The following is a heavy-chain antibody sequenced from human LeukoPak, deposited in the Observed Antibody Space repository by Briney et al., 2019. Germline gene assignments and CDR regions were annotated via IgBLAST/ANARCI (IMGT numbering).Heavy chain of an antibody. V-gene: IGHV4-34*01. Sequence: SETLSLTCAVYGGSFSGYYWSWIRQPPGKGLEWIGEINHSGSTNYNPSLKSRVTVSVDTSKNQFSLKLSSVTAADTAVYYCARGRNYGDYVYYYYMDVWGKGTTVTVSS. CDR1: GGSFSGYY. CDR2: INHSGST. J-gene: IGHJ6*03. D-gene: IGHD4-17*01. CDR3: ARGRNYGDYVYYYYMDV.